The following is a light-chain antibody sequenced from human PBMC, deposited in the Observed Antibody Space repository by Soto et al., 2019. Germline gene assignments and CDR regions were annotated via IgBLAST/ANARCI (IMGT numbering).Light chain of an antibody. CDR3: KQYNSMLS. CDR1: HDVSRN. Sequence: DIQMTQSPSSLSASEGDRVTITCQSSHDVSRNLNWFQQKPGEAPQLLIYDGSNLERGVPSRFSGSGSGTDFTLTISRLQPEDVATYYCKQYNSMLSFGGGTEVEIK. V-gene: IGKV1-33*01. J-gene: IGKJ4*01. CDR2: DGS.